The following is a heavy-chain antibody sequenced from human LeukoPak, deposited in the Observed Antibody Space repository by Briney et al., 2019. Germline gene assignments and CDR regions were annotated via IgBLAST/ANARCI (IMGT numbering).Heavy chain of an antibody. CDR2: SSGSGGSS. V-gene: IGHV3-23*01. Sequence: GWSLSLSCAACLFTFSRYAMSGVRQARAKGLEWVSASSGSGGSSYYADSVKGRFTISRDNSKNTLYLQINSLRAADTAVYYCAKRKPEPGIAGASPFYYCDYWGQATLVTVSS. J-gene: IGHJ4*02. CDR3: AKRKPEPGIAGASPFYYCDY. CDR1: LFTFSRYA. D-gene: IGHD6-25*01.